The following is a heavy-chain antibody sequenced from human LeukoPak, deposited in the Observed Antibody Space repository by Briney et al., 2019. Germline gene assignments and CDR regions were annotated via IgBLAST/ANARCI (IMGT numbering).Heavy chain of an antibody. CDR3: ARERWTGTTRNGWFDP. CDR2: ISSSSSYI. CDR1: GFTFSSYS. V-gene: IGHV3-21*01. D-gene: IGHD1-7*01. Sequence: GGSLRLSCAASGFTFSSYSMNWVHQAPGKGLEWVSSISSSSSYIYYADSVKGRFTISRDNAKNSLYLQMNSLGAEDTAVYYCARERWTGTTRNGWFDPWGQGTLVTVSS. J-gene: IGHJ5*02.